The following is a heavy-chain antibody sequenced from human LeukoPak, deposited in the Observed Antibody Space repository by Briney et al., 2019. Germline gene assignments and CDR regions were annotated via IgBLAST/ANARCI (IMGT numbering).Heavy chain of an antibody. Sequence: GGSLRLSCAASGFTFSDYYMSWIRQAPGRGLEWVSYISGSGTTIYYADSVKDRFTISRDNADNSLFLQMNSLRAEDTAVYYCAKEGRGYRGLALWGQGTMVTVSS. J-gene: IGHJ3*01. D-gene: IGHD5-12*01. V-gene: IGHV3-11*01. CDR3: AKEGRGYRGLAL. CDR2: ISGSGTTI. CDR1: GFTFSDYY.